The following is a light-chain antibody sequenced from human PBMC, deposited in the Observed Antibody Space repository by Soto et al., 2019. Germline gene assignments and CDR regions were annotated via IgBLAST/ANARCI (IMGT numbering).Light chain of an antibody. Sequence: QSVLTQPPSASGTPGQRVTISCSGSSSNIGSKPINWYQHLPGTAPKLLIFTNDRRPSGVPDRFSGSKSGTSGSLAITGLQSDDEADYYCATWDDSLNGPVFGGGTKPTVL. V-gene: IGLV1-44*01. CDR3: ATWDDSLNGPV. J-gene: IGLJ3*02. CDR1: SSNIGSKP. CDR2: TND.